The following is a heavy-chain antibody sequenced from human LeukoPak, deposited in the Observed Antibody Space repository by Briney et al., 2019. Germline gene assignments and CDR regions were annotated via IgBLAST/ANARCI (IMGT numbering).Heavy chain of an antibody. CDR1: GYTFTNYY. D-gene: IGHD3-16*01. CDR3: ARGGAGDMYNFFDP. J-gene: IGHJ5*02. Sequence: EASVKVSCKASGYTFTNYYMVWVRQAPGQGLEWMGIINPSGGSTTYAQKFQGRVTVTRDTSTSTVYMELSSLRSEDTAIYYCARGGAGDMYNFFDPWGQGTLVIVSS. CDR2: INPSGGST. V-gene: IGHV1-46*01.